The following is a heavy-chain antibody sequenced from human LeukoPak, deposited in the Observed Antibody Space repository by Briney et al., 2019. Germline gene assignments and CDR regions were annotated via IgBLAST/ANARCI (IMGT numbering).Heavy chain of an antibody. CDR3: ARDGGLHTNFDY. V-gene: IGHV3-7*01. CDR1: GFTFRNYW. J-gene: IGHJ4*02. D-gene: IGHD2-15*01. CDR2: TKPDGSAE. Sequence: PGGSLRLSCAASGFTFRNYWMGWVRQAPGKGLEWVANTKPDGSAEYYADSVRGRFTTSRDNANNFLYLQMNSLRAEDTAVYYCARDGGLHTNFDYWGQGTLVTVSS.